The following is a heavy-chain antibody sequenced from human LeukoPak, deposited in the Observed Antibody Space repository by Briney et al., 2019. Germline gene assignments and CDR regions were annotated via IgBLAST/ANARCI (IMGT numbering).Heavy chain of an antibody. CDR2: INHSGST. J-gene: IGHJ4*02. V-gene: IGHV4-34*01. CDR1: GGSFSGYY. D-gene: IGHD5-18*01. CDR3: ARYSYGYDY. Sequence: SETLSLTCAVYGGSFSGYYWSWIRQPPGKGLEWIGEINHSGSTNYYPSLKGRVTISVDTSKNQFSLKLSSVTAADTAVYYCARYSYGYDYWGQGTLVTVSS.